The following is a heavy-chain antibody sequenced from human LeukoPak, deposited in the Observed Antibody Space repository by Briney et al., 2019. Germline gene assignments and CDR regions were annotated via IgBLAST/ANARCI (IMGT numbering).Heavy chain of an antibody. CDR3: ARVPTGYYYYGMDV. CDR2: INPNSGGT. J-gene: IGHJ6*02. Sequence: ASVKVSCKASGYTFTGYYMHWVRQAPGQGLEWMGWINPNSGGTNYAQKFQGRVTMIRDTSISTAYMELSRLRSDDTAVYYCARVPTGYYYYGMDVWGQGTTVTVSS. D-gene: IGHD3-9*01. V-gene: IGHV1-2*02. CDR1: GYTFTGYY.